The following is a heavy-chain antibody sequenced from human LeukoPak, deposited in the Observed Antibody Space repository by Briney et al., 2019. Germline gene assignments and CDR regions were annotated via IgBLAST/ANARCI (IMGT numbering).Heavy chain of an antibody. CDR1: GFTFDNFA. D-gene: IGHD2-21*01. CDR2: ISWNSGTV. J-gene: IGHJ4*02. V-gene: IGHV3-9*01. Sequence: QAGGSLRLSCAASGFTFDNFAMHWVRQPPGKGLEWVSGISWNSGTVAYADSVKGRFTISRDNAKNSLYLQMNNLRTEDTALYYCARRTNNVMCFDYWGQGTLVTVSS. CDR3: ARRTNNVMCFDY.